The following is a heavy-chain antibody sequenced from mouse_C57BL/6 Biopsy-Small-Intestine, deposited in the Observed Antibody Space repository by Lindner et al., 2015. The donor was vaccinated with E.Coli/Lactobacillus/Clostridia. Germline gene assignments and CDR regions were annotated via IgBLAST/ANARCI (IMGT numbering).Heavy chain of an antibody. CDR2: IYPYNGIS. CDR3: ATSEGRSGFFDY. V-gene: IGHV1-31*01. CDR1: GYSFTGYY. Sequence: VQLQESGPELVRPGASVKISCKASGYSFTGYYIHWVKQSHGDILDWIGFIYPYNGISSYNQKFKGKATLTVDKSSSTANMELRSLTSEDSAVYYCATSEGRSGFFDYWGQGTTLTVSS. J-gene: IGHJ2*01. D-gene: IGHD3-2*02.